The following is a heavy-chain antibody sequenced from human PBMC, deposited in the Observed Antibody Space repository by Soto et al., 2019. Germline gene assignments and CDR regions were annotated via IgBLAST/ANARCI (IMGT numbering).Heavy chain of an antibody. CDR1: GFTFSSYA. Sequence: QVQLVESGGGVVQPGRSLRLSCAASGFTFSSYAMHWVRQAPGKGLEWVALISYDGSNKYYADSVKGRFTISRDNSKNTLYLQMNSLRPEDTAVYHCARDQGGTTLYYHGMDVWGQGPRSPSP. V-gene: IGHV3-30-3*01. CDR3: ARDQGGTTLYYHGMDV. J-gene: IGHJ6*02. CDR2: ISYDGSNK. D-gene: IGHD1-7*01.